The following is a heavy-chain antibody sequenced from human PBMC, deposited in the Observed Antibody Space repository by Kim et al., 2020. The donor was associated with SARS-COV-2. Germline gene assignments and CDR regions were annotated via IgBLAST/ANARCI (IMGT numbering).Heavy chain of an antibody. CDR3: ARATEGYTSGWYLDY. CDR1: GGSISSYY. V-gene: IGHV4-59*13. CDR2: IYYSGST. Sequence: TLSLTCTVSGGSISSYYWSWIRQPPGKGLEWIGYIYYSGSTNYNPSPKSRVTISVDTSKNQFSLKLSSVTGADTAVYYCARATEGYTSGWYLDYWGQGTLVTVSS. D-gene: IGHD6-19*01. J-gene: IGHJ4*02.